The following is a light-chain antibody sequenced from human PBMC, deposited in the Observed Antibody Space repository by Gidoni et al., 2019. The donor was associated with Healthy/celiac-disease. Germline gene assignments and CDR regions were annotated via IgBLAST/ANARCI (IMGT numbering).Light chain of an antibody. Sequence: EIVLTQSPGTLSLSPGERATLSCRASQSVSSSYLAWYQQKPGQAPRLLIYGASSRATGIPDRFSGSGSGTYFTLTISRLDPEDFAVYYCQQYGSSPQSFGQGTKLEIK. CDR3: QQYGSSPQS. V-gene: IGKV3-20*01. J-gene: IGKJ2*03. CDR1: QSVSSSY. CDR2: GAS.